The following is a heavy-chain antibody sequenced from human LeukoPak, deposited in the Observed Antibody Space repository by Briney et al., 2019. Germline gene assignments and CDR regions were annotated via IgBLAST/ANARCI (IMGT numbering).Heavy chain of an antibody. CDR3: AREGQDLRFIYFAAAAPPRLPDNWLDP. CDR2: IYYSGST. V-gene: IGHV4-39*02. CDR1: GGSISSSSYY. J-gene: IGHJ5*02. D-gene: IGHD6-13*01. Sequence: PSETLSLTCTVSGGSISSSSYYWGWIRQPQGKGLEWIGSIYYSGSTYYNPSLKSRVTISVDTSKNQFSLKLSSVTAADTAVYYCAREGQDLRFIYFAAAAPPRLPDNWLDPWGQGTLVTVSS.